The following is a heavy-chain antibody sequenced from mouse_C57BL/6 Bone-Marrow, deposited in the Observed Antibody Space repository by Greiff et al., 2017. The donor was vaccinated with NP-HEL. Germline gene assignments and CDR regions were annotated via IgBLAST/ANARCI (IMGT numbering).Heavy chain of an antibody. J-gene: IGHJ1*03. CDR1: GFSLTSYG. V-gene: IGHV2-2*01. CDR2: IWSGGST. Sequence: VMLVESGPGLVQPSQSLSITCTVSGFSLTSYGVHWVRQSPGKGLEWLGVIWSGGSTDYNAAFISRLSISKDNSKSQVFFKMNSLQADDTAIYYCLITTVVALYWYFDVWGTGTTVTVSS. D-gene: IGHD1-1*01. CDR3: LITTVVALYWYFDV.